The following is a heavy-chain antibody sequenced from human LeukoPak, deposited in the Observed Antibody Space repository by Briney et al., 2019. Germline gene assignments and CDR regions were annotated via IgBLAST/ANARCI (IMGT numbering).Heavy chain of an antibody. CDR2: ISWNSVNI. J-gene: IGHJ4*02. D-gene: IGHD5-24*01. V-gene: IGHV3-9*01. Sequence: GGSLRLSCAASGFTFDDYAMHWVRQAPGKGLEWVSGISWNSVNIGHEDSVKGRFTISRDNAKNSLHLQMNSLRPEDTALYYCVKDRRLRNQWLQVTYDSWGQGTLVTVSS. CDR3: VKDRRLRNQWLQVTYDS. CDR1: GFTFDDYA.